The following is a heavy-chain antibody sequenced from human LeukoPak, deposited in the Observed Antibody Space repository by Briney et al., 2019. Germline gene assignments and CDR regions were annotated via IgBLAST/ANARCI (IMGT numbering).Heavy chain of an antibody. J-gene: IGHJ4*02. CDR3: AKDRSSGWYYFDY. D-gene: IGHD6-19*01. CDR1: GFTFSSYA. Sequence: GGSLRLSCAASGFTFSSYAMSWVRQAPGKGLEWVSGLSGGISRTSYAESVKGRFTISRDNSKNTLYPQMNSLRVEDTAVYYCAKDRSSGWYYFDYWGQGTLVTVSS. CDR2: LSGGISRT. V-gene: IGHV3-23*01.